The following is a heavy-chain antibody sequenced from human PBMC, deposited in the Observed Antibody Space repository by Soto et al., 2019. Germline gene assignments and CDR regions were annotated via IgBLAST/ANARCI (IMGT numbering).Heavy chain of an antibody. D-gene: IGHD1-26*01. V-gene: IGHV3-33*06. CDR2: IWYDGSNK. CDR1: GFTFSSYG. CDR3: AKGGWELKDLDFDY. Sequence: GGSLRLSCAASGFTFSSYGMHWVRQAPGKGLEWVAVIWYDGSNKYYADSVKGRFTISRDNSKNTLYLQMNSLRAEDTAVYYCAKGGWELKDLDFDYWGQGTLVTVSS. J-gene: IGHJ4*02.